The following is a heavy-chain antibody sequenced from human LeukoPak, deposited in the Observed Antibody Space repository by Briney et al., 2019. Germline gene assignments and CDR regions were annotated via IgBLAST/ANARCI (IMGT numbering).Heavy chain of an antibody. V-gene: IGHV3-7*01. CDR2: IKQDGSEK. Sequence: GGSLRLSCAASGFTFSSYWMSWVRQAPGKGLEWVANIKQDGSEKYYVDSVKGRFTISRDNAKNSLYLQMNSLRAEDTAVYYCARDAPAPITIFGVVHSDYYMDVWGKGITVTVSS. CDR1: GFTFSSYW. D-gene: IGHD3-3*01. CDR3: ARDAPAPITIFGVVHSDYYMDV. J-gene: IGHJ6*03.